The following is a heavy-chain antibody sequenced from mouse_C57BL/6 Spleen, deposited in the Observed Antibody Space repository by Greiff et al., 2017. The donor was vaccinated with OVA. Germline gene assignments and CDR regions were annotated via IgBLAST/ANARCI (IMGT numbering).Heavy chain of an antibody. V-gene: IGHV1-82*01. Sequence: VQLQESGPELVQPGASVKISCKASGYAFSSSWMNWVKQRPGKGLEWIGRIYPGDGDTNYNGKFKGKATLTADKSSSTAYMQLSSLTSEDSAVYFCGRYSGSSYAMDYWGQGTSVTVSS. CDR3: GRYSGSSYAMDY. D-gene: IGHD1-1*01. CDR1: GYAFSSSW. J-gene: IGHJ4*01. CDR2: IYPGDGDT.